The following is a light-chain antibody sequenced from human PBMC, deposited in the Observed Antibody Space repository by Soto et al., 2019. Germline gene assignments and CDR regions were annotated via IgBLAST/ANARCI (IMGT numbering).Light chain of an antibody. J-gene: IGKJ4*01. CDR1: QSISND. CDR3: QHHNSYLALT. Sequence: DIQMTQSPSSLSASVGDRVTITCRASQSISNDLGWYQQKPGKAPKRLIYAASTLQTGVPSRFSCTGSGTEFILTISSLQPEDFATYYCQHHNSYLALTFGGGTKVEIK. V-gene: IGKV1-17*01. CDR2: AAS.